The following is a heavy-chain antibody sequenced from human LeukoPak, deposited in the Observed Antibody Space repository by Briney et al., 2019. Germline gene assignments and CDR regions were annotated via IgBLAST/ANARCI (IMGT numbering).Heavy chain of an antibody. Sequence: SETLSLTCTVSGGSISSYYWSWIRQPAGKGLEWFGRIYTSGSTNYNPSLKSRVTMSVDTSKNQFSLKLSSVTAADTAVYYCARGGCGGNCRVGPFDIWGQGTMVTVSS. CDR2: IYTSGST. J-gene: IGHJ3*02. V-gene: IGHV4-4*07. CDR1: GGSISSYY. D-gene: IGHD4-23*01. CDR3: ARGGCGGNCRVGPFDI.